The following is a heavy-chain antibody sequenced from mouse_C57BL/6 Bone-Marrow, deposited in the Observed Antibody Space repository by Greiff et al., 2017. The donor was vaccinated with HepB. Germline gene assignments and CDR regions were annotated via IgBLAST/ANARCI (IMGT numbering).Heavy chain of an antibody. Sequence: EVKLEESGPGLAKPSQTLSLTCSVTGYSITSDYWNWIRKFPGNKLEYMGYISYSGSTYYNPSLKSRISITRDTSKNQYYLQLNSVTTEDTATYYCARYHSNFPLAMDYWGQGTSVTVSS. V-gene: IGHV3-8*01. D-gene: IGHD2-5*01. CDR2: ISYSGST. CDR1: GYSITSDY. J-gene: IGHJ4*01. CDR3: ARYHSNFPLAMDY.